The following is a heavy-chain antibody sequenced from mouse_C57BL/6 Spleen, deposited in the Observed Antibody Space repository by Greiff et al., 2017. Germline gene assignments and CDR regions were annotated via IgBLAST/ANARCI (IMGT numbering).Heavy chain of an antibody. J-gene: IGHJ4*01. CDR1: GYAFSSSW. Sequence: VQLQQSGPELVKPGASVKLSCKASGYAFSSSWMNWVKQRPGKGLEWIGRISPGDGDTNYNGTFKGKATLTADKSSNTAYMQLSSRTSEDAAVYCCGRGRGTGAIDYWGQGTSVTVAS. CDR2: ISPGDGDT. V-gene: IGHV1-82*01. D-gene: IGHD4-1*01. CDR3: GRGRGTGAIDY.